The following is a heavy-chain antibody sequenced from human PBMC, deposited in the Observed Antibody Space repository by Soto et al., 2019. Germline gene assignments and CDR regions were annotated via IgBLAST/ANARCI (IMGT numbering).Heavy chain of an antibody. J-gene: IGHJ4*02. Sequence: GGSLRLSCAASGSTFSSYAMSWVRQAPGKGLEWVSAISGSGGSTYYADSVRGRFTISRDNSKNTLYLQMNSLRAEDTAVYYCAKDTRSASGSYDYWGQGTLVTVSS. V-gene: IGHV3-23*01. CDR1: GSTFSSYA. D-gene: IGHD3-10*01. CDR2: ISGSGGST. CDR3: AKDTRSASGSYDY.